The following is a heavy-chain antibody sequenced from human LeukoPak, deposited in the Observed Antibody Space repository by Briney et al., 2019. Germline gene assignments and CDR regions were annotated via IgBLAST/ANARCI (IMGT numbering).Heavy chain of an antibody. CDR2: INGGNSDT. D-gene: IGHD2-15*01. CDR1: GFTMSNSA. CDR3: AKDLLRWAFDY. V-gene: IGHV3-23*01. Sequence: GGSLRLSCAASGFTMSNSAMSWVRQAPGKGLEWVSAINGGNSDTNYAESVKGRFTISRDNSRNTLYLQMNSLRAEDTAVYYCAKDLLRWAFDYWGQGTLATVSS. J-gene: IGHJ4*02.